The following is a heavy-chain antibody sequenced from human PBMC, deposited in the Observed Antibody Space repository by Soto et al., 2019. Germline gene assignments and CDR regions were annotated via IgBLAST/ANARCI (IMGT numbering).Heavy chain of an antibody. V-gene: IGHV4-59*01. D-gene: IGHD6-19*01. CDR1: GGSISSYY. J-gene: IGHJ4*02. CDR2: IYYSGST. CDR3: AREAVAGTFDY. Sequence: SETLSLTCTVSGGSISSYYWSWIRQPPGKGLEWIGYIYYSGSTNYNPSLKSRVTISVDTSKNQFSLKLSSVTAADTAVYYCAREAVAGTFDYWGQGTLVTVSS.